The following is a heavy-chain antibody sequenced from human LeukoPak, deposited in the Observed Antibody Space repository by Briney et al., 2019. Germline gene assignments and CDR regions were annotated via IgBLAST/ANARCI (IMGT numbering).Heavy chain of an antibody. CDR3: ARGPTLREFEYYYYMDV. D-gene: IGHD3-9*01. CDR2: IYTSGST. J-gene: IGHJ6*03. Sequence: SETLSLTCTVSGGSISSYYWSWIRQPAGKGLEWIGRIYTSGSTNYNPYLKSRVTMSVDTSKNQFSLKLSFVTAADTAVYYCARGPTLREFEYYYYMDVWGKGTTASVSS. CDR1: GGSISSYY. V-gene: IGHV4-4*07.